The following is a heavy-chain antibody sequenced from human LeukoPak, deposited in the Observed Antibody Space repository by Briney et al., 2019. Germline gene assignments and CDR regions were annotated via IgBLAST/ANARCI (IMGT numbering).Heavy chain of an antibody. CDR3: ARADGGISEAFDY. J-gene: IGHJ4*02. V-gene: IGHV3-21*06. CDR1: GFTFSTYS. CDR2: ISSSSSYI. Sequence: GGSLRLSCAASGFTFSTYSMNWVRQSPGKGLEWVSSISSSSSYIYYADSVKGRFTISRDNAKNSMYLQMNSLRAEDTAVYYCARADGGISEAFDYWGQGTLVTVSS. D-gene: IGHD4-23*01.